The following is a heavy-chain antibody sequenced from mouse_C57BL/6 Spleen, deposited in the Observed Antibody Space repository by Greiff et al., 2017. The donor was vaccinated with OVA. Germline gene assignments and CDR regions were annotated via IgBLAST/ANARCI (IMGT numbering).Heavy chain of an antibody. V-gene: IGHV1-7*01. J-gene: IGHJ4*01. CDR3: ARLDYGNYGAMDY. CDR2: INPSSGYT. Sequence: VQLQQSGAELAKPGASVKLSCKASGYTFTSYWMHWVKQRPGQGLEWIGYINPSSGYTKYNQKFKDKATLTADKSSSTAYMQLSSLTYEDSAVYYCARLDYGNYGAMDYWGQGTSVTVSS. D-gene: IGHD2-1*01. CDR1: GYTFTSYW.